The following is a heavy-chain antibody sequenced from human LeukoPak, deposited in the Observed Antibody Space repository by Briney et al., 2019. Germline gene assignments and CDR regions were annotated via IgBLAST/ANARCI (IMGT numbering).Heavy chain of an antibody. CDR2: ISGSGGST. D-gene: IGHD2-15*01. V-gene: IGHV3-23*01. Sequence: PEGSLRLSCAASGFTFSSYAMSWVRQPPGKGLEWVSAISGSGGSTYYADSVKGRFTISRDNSKNTLYLQMNSLRAEDTAVYYCAKWWSYCSGGSCYPADYWGQGTLVTVSS. CDR3: AKWWSYCSGGSCYPADY. J-gene: IGHJ4*02. CDR1: GFTFSSYA.